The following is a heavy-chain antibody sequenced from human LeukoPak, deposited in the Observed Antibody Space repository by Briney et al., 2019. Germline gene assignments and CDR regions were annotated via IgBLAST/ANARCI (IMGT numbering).Heavy chain of an antibody. D-gene: IGHD3-16*01. Sequence: PGGSLRFSCAASGFTFSSYSMNWVRQAPGKGLEWVSSISSSSSYIYYADSVKGRFTISRDNAKNSLYLQMNSLRAEDTAVYYCARDLMITFGGSALSDFDYWGQGTLVTVSS. CDR3: ARDLMITFGGSALSDFDY. CDR1: GFTFSSYS. V-gene: IGHV3-21*01. CDR2: ISSSSSYI. J-gene: IGHJ4*02.